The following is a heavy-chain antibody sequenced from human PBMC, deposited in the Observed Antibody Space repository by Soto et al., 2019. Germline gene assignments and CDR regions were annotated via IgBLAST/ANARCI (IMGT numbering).Heavy chain of an antibody. V-gene: IGHV4-39*01. Sequence: XGRLGLPGTVSGGSSSRRYYYWSWIREPPGKGLEWLGRIYYSGSTYYNPSLKSRVTISVDTSKNQFSLKLSSVSASDTAVYYCASPIGVAGRGWYRSFQFDYCGQGTLVTAST. CDR3: ASPIGVAGRGWYRSFQFDY. CDR2: IYYSGST. J-gene: IGHJ4*02. CDR1: GGSSSRRYYY. D-gene: IGHD6-19*01.